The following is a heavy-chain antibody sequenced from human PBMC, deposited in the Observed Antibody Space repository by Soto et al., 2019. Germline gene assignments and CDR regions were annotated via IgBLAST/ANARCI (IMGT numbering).Heavy chain of an antibody. CDR1: GFTFSRHY. V-gene: IGHV3-11*01. CDR2: ISRSGTTI. D-gene: IGHD5-18*01. Sequence: QMQLVESGGGLVEPGGSLRLSCEASGFTFSRHYMSWIRQAPGKGLEWVSYISRSGTTIYYADSVRGRFTISRDNSKNSLYLQMDSLRAEDTAMYYCGRDPELWDENVATRPSTYYYGMDVWGQGTTVTVSS. CDR3: GRDPELWDENVATRPSTYYYGMDV. J-gene: IGHJ6*02.